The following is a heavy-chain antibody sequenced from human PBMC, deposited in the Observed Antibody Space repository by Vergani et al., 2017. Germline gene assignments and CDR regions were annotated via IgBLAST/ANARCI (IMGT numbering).Heavy chain of an antibody. CDR1: GFTFDDYA. CDR2: ISWNSGSI. V-gene: IGHV3-9*01. Sequence: EVQLVESGGGLVQPGRSLRLSCTASGFTFDDYAMHWVRQAPGKGLEWVSGISWNSGSIGYADSVKGRFTISRDNAKNSLYLQMNSLRAEDTALYYCAKVQNRWVSHGDYFDYWGQGTLVTVSS. D-gene: IGHD3-16*01. J-gene: IGHJ4*02. CDR3: AKVQNRWVSHGDYFDY.